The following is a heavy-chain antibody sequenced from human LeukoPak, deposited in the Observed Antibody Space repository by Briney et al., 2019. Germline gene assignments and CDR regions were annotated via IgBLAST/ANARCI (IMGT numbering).Heavy chain of an antibody. CDR1: GFTFDDYA. J-gene: IGHJ4*02. D-gene: IGHD3-22*01. V-gene: IGHV3-9*01. CDR2: ISWNSGSI. Sequence: GGSLRLSCAASGFTFDDYAMHWVRQAPGRGLEWVSGISWNSGSIGYADSVKGRFTISRDNAKNSLYLQMNSLRAEDTALYYCAKSYYGGDYWGQGTLVTVSS. CDR3: AKSYYGGDY.